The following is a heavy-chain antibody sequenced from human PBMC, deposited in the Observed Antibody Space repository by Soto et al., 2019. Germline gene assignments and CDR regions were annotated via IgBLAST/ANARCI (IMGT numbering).Heavy chain of an antibody. V-gene: IGHV4-59*01. CDR2: IYDTGISGYTPST. Sequence: SETLSLACTFACVSITSSYWSWIRLPAGKGLEWIAYIYDTGISGYTPSTSYNPSLKSRVTMSVDTSKSQFSLKLTSVTAADTAVYYCARGQDAFFYYGLDVWGQGITVTCSS. CDR1: CVSITSSY. CDR3: ARGQDAFFYYGLDV. J-gene: IGHJ6*02.